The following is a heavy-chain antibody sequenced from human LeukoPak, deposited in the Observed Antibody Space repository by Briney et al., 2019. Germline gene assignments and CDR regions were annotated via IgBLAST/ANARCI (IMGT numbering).Heavy chain of an antibody. CDR3: ARLNYDFWSGYYPLDY. D-gene: IGHD3-3*01. J-gene: IGHJ4*02. CDR2: IYYSGST. CDR1: GGSISSYY. V-gene: IGHV4-59*01. Sequence: PSETLSLTCTVSGGSISSYYWSWIRQPPGKGLEWIGYIYYSGSTNYNPSLKRRVTISVDTSKNQFSLKLSSVTAADTAVYYCARLNYDFWSGYYPLDYWGQGTLVTVSS.